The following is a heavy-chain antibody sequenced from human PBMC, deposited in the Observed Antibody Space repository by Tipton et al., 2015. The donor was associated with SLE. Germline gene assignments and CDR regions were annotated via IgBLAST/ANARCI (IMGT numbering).Heavy chain of an antibody. D-gene: IGHD7-27*01. Sequence: LRLSCAVYGGSFSGYYWSWIRQPPGKGLEWIGEINHSGSTNYNPSLKSRVTISVDTSKNQFSLKLSSVTAEDTAVYYCASRDSGDPDYYYYMDVWGKGTTVTVSS. CDR3: ASRDSGDPDYYYYMDV. J-gene: IGHJ6*03. V-gene: IGHV4-34*01. CDR2: INHSGST. CDR1: GGSFSGYY.